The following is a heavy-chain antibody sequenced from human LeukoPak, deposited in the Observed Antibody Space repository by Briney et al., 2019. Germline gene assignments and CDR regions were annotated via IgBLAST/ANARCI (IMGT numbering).Heavy chain of an antibody. V-gene: IGHV3-7*01. CDR2: MNLDGSEK. Sequence: GGSLRLSCAASGFTFTSHWMSWVRQAPGKGLGWVARMNLDGSEKYYVDSVKGRFTISRDNPKTSLYLEMNSLRAEDKAVYYCARDATYCTNGVCYTRFDYWGQGTLVTVSS. J-gene: IGHJ4*02. D-gene: IGHD2-8*01. CDR1: GFTFTSHW. CDR3: ARDATYCTNGVCYTRFDY.